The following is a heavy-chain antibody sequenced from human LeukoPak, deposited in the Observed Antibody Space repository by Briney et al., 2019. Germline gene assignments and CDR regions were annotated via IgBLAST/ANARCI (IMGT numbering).Heavy chain of an antibody. Sequence: ASVKVSCKASGYTFTSYYMHWARQAPGQGLEWMGLINPSGGSTSYAQKFQGRVTMTRDTSTSTVYMELSSLRSEDTAVYYCAREFGSSAQGDWFDTWGQGTLVTVSS. J-gene: IGHJ5*02. CDR1: GYTFTSYY. CDR2: INPSGGST. CDR3: AREFGSSAQGDWFDT. D-gene: IGHD6-6*01. V-gene: IGHV1-46*01.